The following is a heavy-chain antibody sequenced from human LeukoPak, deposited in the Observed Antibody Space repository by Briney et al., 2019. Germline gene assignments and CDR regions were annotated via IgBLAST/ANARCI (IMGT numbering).Heavy chain of an antibody. D-gene: IGHD3-10*01. J-gene: IGHJ5*02. CDR3: ARQGIRYGSESYYMRGWFDP. CDR1: GGSFSGYY. CDR2: INHRGSI. V-gene: IGHV4-34*01. Sequence: SEILSLTCAVYGGSFSGYYWSWIRQAPGKGLEWIGEINHRGSINYNPSLKSRVTISVDTSKNQFSLKLISVTAADTAIYYCARQGIRYGSESYYMRGWFDPWGQGTLVTVSS.